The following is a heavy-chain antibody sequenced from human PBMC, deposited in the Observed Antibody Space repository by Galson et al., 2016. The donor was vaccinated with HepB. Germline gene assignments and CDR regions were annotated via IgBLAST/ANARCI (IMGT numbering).Heavy chain of an antibody. Sequence: SLRLSCAASGFTFSSYTIHWVRQAPGKGLEWVGLISYDGSNKYYADSVKGRFTISGDNSKNTLYLQMNSLRVDDTAVYYCATLATTVTAGGDSWGQGTLVTVSS. CDR3: ATLATTVTAGGDS. D-gene: IGHD2-21*02. CDR2: ISYDGSNK. J-gene: IGHJ5*01. V-gene: IGHV3-30-3*01. CDR1: GFTFSSYT.